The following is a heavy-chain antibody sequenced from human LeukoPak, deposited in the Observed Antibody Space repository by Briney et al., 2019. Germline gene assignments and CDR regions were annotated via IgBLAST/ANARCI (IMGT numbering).Heavy chain of an antibody. D-gene: IGHD3-22*01. CDR3: AKTEAYYYDSSGYLDY. Sequence: GGSLRLLCAASGYTFSSYAMSWVRQARGKGLEWVLAISGSGGSTYYADSVKGRFTISRDNSKNTLYLQMNSLRAEDTAVYYCAKTEAYYYDSSGYLDYWGQGTLVTVSS. J-gene: IGHJ4*02. V-gene: IGHV3-23*01. CDR2: ISGSGGST. CDR1: GYTFSSYA.